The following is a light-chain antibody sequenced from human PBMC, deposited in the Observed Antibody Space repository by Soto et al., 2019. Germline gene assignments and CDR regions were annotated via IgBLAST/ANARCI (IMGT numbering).Light chain of an antibody. J-gene: IGKJ1*01. CDR1: QSSSSW. Sequence: DIQMTQSPATLSASVGDRVTITCRASQSSSSWLAGYQQKPWKVPKLLIGDASRLECGVPSRFSGSGSGTELTLTISSLQPAAFATYYYQPYTTSPCTFGQGTKVEIK. CDR3: QPYTTSPCT. CDR2: DAS. V-gene: IGKV1-5*01.